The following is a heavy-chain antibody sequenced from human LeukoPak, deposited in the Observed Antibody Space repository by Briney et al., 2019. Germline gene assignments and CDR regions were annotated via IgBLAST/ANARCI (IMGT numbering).Heavy chain of an antibody. CDR2: ITSSSTFI. V-gene: IGHV3-21*01. D-gene: IGHD6-13*01. CDR3: ARGQAAANILYYFDY. CDR1: GFTVSSNY. J-gene: IGHJ4*02. Sequence: GGSLRLSCAASGFTVSSNYMSWVRQAPGKGLEWVASITSSSTFIYYADSLKGRFTISRDNAQNSLYLQMNSLRAEDTAVYYCARGQAAANILYYFDYWGQGTLVTVSS.